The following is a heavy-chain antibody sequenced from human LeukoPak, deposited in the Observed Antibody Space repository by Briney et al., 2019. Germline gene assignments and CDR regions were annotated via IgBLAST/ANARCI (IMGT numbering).Heavy chain of an antibody. CDR3: ASPFWSGFPENYYYYGMDV. CDR2: IWSHGNKE. CDR1: GFTFSYYG. V-gene: IGHV3-33*01. J-gene: IGHJ6*02. D-gene: IGHD3-3*01. Sequence: QPGWSLRLSCAASGFTFSYYGIHWVRQAPGKGLEWVAVIWSHGNKEDYADSVKGRFTISRDNSKNTVYLQMNGLRAEDTAVYYCASPFWSGFPENYYYYGMDVWGQGTTVTVSS.